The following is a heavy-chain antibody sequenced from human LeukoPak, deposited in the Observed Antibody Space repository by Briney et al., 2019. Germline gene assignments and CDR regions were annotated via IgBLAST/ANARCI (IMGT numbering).Heavy chain of an antibody. CDR3: ARAESSGWGGYYGMDV. CDR1: GFTFSDYY. V-gene: IGHV3-11*04. Sequence: GGSLRLSCAASGFTFSDYYMSWIRQAPGKGLEWVSYISSSGSTIYYADSVKGRFTISRDKSKNTLYLQMNSLRAEDTAVYYCARAESSGWGGYYGMDVWGQGTTVTVSS. CDR2: ISSSGSTI. D-gene: IGHD6-19*01. J-gene: IGHJ6*02.